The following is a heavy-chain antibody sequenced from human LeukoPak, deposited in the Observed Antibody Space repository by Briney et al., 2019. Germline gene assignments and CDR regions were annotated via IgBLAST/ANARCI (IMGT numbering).Heavy chain of an antibody. Sequence: TSETLSLTCTVSGGSVSSYYWSWIRQPPGKGLEWIGYIYYSGSTNYSPSLKSRVTISVDTSKNQFSLKLSSVTAEDTAVYYCARGGTYYYDSSGYPDAFDIWGQGTMVTVSS. V-gene: IGHV4-59*02. CDR2: IYYSGST. D-gene: IGHD3-22*01. CDR3: ARGGTYYYDSSGYPDAFDI. CDR1: GGSVSSYY. J-gene: IGHJ3*02.